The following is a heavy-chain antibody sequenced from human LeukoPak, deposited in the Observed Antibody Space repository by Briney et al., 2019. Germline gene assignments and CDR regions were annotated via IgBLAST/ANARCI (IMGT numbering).Heavy chain of an antibody. D-gene: IGHD6-6*01. CDR3: ARHAGGDIAARGGDFDY. Sequence: SETLSLTCTVSGGSISRGDYYWSWIRQPPGKGLEWIGYIYYSGSTYYNPSLKSRVTISVDTSKNQFSLKLSSVTAADTAVYYCARHAGGDIAARGGDFDYWGQGTLVTVSS. J-gene: IGHJ4*02. V-gene: IGHV4-30-4*01. CDR1: GGSISRGDYY. CDR2: IYYSGST.